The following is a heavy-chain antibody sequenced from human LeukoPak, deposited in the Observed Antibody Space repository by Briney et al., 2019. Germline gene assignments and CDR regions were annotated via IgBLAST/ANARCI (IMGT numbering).Heavy chain of an antibody. J-gene: IGHJ6*02. CDR2: IYTSGST. CDR1: GGSISSDY. D-gene: IGHD3-3*01. CDR3: ARDCHYDFWSGSYYYYGMDV. Sequence: SETLSLTCTVSGGSISSDYWSWIWQPAGKGLEWIGRIYTSGSTNYNPSLKNRVTMSVDTSKNQFSLKLSSVTAADTAVYYCARDCHYDFWSGSYYYYGMDVWGQGTTVTVSS. V-gene: IGHV4-4*07.